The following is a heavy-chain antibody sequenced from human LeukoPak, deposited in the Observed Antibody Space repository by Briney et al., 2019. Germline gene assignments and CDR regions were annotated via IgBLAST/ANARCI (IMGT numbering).Heavy chain of an antibody. CDR2: ISWNSGSI. CDR3: AKGGEGSGWTYFDY. V-gene: IGHV3-9*01. J-gene: IGHJ4*02. Sequence: PGRSLRLSCAASGFTFDDYAMHWVRQAPGKGLEWVSGISWNSGSIGYADSVKGRFTISRDNAKTSLYLQMNSLRAEDTALYYCAKGGEGSGWTYFDYWGQGTLVTVSS. D-gene: IGHD6-19*01. CDR1: GFTFDDYA.